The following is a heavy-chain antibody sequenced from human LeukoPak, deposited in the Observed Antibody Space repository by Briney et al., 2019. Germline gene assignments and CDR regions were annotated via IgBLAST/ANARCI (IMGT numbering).Heavy chain of an antibody. D-gene: IGHD6-13*01. CDR2: ISSRSTSI. CDR1: GFTFNSYS. CDR3: ARDQGVAAAGTSYFDY. J-gene: IGHJ4*02. Sequence: PGGSPRLSCAASGFTFNSYSMNWVRQAPGKGLEWVSYISSRSTSIYYADSVKGRFTISRDNAKNSLYLQMNSLRDEDTAVYYCARDQGVAAAGTSYFDYWGQGTLVTVSS. V-gene: IGHV3-48*02.